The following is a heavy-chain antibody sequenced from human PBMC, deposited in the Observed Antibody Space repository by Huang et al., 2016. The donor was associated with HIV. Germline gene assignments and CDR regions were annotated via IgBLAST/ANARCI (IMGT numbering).Heavy chain of an antibody. CDR3: ATKTAGMDI. CDR2: IKQDESEK. D-gene: IGHD1-7*01. Sequence: VESGGRSVQPGGSITLSCVGSTFTFGAYWMSWVRQPQGKGLEWVANIKQDESEKYYVDAVKGRFNISRDNARKVLFLEMDDLRVEDTAIYFCATKTAGMDIWGQGTTVTVSS. J-gene: IGHJ6*02. CDR1: TFTFGAYW. V-gene: IGHV3-7*01.